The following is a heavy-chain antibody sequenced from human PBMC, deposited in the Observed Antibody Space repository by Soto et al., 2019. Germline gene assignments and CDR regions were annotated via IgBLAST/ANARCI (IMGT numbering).Heavy chain of an antibody. CDR1: GFTFDDYA. CDR3: AKGTFTIFGVVISDAFDI. CDR2: ISWDSGSI. J-gene: IGHJ3*02. D-gene: IGHD3-3*01. Sequence: SLRLSCAASGFTFDDYAMHWVRQAPGKGLEWVSGISWDSGSIGYADSVEGRFTISRDNAKTSLSLQMNSLRAEDTALYYCAKGTFTIFGVVISDAFDIWGQGTMVTVSS. V-gene: IGHV3-9*01.